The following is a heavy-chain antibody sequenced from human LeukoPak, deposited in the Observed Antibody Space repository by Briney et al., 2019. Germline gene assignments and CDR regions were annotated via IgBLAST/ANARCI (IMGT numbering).Heavy chain of an antibody. V-gene: IGHV3-30*18. J-gene: IGHJ4*02. CDR2: ISYDGSNK. CDR1: GFTFSGYG. CDR3: AKDMGYCSSTSCYTPGY. D-gene: IGHD2-2*02. Sequence: GGSLRLSCAASGFTFSGYGMHWVRQAPGRGLEWVAVISYDGSNKDYGDSVKGRFTISRDNSKNTLDLQMNSLRAEDTAVYYCAKDMGYCSSTSCYTPGYWGQGTLVTVSS.